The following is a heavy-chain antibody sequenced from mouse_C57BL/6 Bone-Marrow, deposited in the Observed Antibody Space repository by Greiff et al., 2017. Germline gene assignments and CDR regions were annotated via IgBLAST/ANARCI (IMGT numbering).Heavy chain of an antibody. V-gene: IGHV6-6*01. D-gene: IGHD2-13*01. CDR3: TGGERVSFSY. Sequence: EVQLQQSGGGLVQPGGSMKLSCAASGFTFSDAWMDWVRQSPEKGLEWVALIRNKANNHATYYAESVKGRFTISRDDSKSSVYLQRNSLRPEDTGIYYCTGGERVSFSYWGQGTLVMVSA. CDR1: GFTFSDAW. J-gene: IGHJ3*01. CDR2: IRNKANNHAT.